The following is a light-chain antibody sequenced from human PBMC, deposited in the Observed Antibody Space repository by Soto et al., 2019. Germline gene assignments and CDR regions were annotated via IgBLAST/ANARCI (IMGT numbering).Light chain of an antibody. V-gene: IGLV2-8*01. CDR2: EVN. CDR1: SSDVGGYNY. J-gene: IGLJ1*01. Sequence: QSALTQPPSASGSPGQSVAISCTGTSSDVGGYNYVSWYQQHPGKAPKLMIYEVNKRPSGFPDRFSGSKSGNTASLTVSGLQAEDEADYYCSSDAGSSNVFGTWTKLTFL. CDR3: SSDAGSSNV.